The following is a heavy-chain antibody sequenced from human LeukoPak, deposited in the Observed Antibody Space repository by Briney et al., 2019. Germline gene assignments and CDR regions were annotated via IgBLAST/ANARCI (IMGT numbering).Heavy chain of an antibody. CDR1: GFTFSGYG. Sequence: GGSLRLSCEASGFTFSGYGMHWVRQAPGKGLVWVSRINSDGSSTDYADSVKGRFTISRDNAKDTLYLQMNSLRAEDTAVYYCARGGVAGARDIWGQGTMVTVSS. D-gene: IGHD6-13*01. V-gene: IGHV3-74*01. J-gene: IGHJ3*02. CDR2: INSDGSST. CDR3: ARGGVAGARDI.